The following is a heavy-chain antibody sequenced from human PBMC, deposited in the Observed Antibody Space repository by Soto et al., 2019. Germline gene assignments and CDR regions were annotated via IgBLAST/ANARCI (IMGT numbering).Heavy chain of an antibody. V-gene: IGHV3-30*18. CDR3: AQSDYYYYGMDV. Sequence: GGSLRVSCAASGFTFSSYGMHWVRQAPGKGLEWVAVISYDGSNKYYADSVKGRFTISRDNSKNTLYLQMNSLRAEDTAVYYCAQSDYYYYGMDVWGQGTTVTVSS. J-gene: IGHJ6*02. CDR2: ISYDGSNK. CDR1: GFTFSSYG.